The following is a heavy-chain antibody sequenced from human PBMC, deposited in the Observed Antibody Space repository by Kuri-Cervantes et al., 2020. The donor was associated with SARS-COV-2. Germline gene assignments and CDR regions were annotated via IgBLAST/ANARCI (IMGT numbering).Heavy chain of an antibody. Sequence: GGSLRLSCAASGFTFDDYAMHWVRQAPGKGLEWVSGISWNSGSIGYADSVKGRFTISRDNSKNTLYLQMNSLRAEDTAVYYCAKPVRGSPVDAFDIWGQGTMVTVSS. V-gene: IGHV3-9*01. D-gene: IGHD3-16*01. J-gene: IGHJ3*02. CDR2: ISWNSGSI. CDR3: AKPVRGSPVDAFDI. CDR1: GFTFDDYA.